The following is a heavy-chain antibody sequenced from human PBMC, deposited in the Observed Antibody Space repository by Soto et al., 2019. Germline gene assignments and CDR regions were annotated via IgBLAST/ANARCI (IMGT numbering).Heavy chain of an antibody. CDR2: IYYSGST. CDR1: GGSISSGDYY. Sequence: QVQLHESGPGLVKPSQTLSLTCTVSGGSISSGDYYWSWIRQPPGKGLEWIGYIYYSGSTYYNPYLKGRVTISVDTSKNQFSLKLSSVTAADTAVYYCARAWGCSGGSCPTPPWFDPWGQGTLVTVSS. CDR3: ARAWGCSGGSCPTPPWFDP. V-gene: IGHV4-30-4*01. J-gene: IGHJ5*02. D-gene: IGHD2-15*01.